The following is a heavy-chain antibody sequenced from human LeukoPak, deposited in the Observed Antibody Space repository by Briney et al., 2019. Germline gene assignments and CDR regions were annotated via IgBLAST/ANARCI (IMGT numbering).Heavy chain of an antibody. J-gene: IGHJ4*02. Sequence: PGGSLRLSCTASGFTFINYWMHWVRHAPGKGLVWVSHINTDGSNTRYADSVKGRFTISRDNARNTLYLQMNSLRAEDTAVYYCARDREVAFGAWGQGTLVTVSS. CDR1: GFTFINYW. CDR2: INTDGSNT. D-gene: IGHD2-15*01. CDR3: ARDREVAFGA. V-gene: IGHV3-74*01.